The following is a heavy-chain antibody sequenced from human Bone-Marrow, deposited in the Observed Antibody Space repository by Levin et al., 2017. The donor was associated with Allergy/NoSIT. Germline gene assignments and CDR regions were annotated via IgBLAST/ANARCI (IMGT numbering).Heavy chain of an antibody. J-gene: IGHJ6*02. D-gene: IGHD3-10*01. Sequence: PSETLSLTCTVSGGSVSSYYWSWVRQTPGKGLEWIGYIHFSGSTHYNPSLQSRVTISADSSNNQFFLHLNSVTAADTAVYYCARGHRGFGFYYDGLDVWGQGTTVTV. CDR2: IHFSGST. V-gene: IGHV4-59*02. CDR1: GGSVSSYY. CDR3: ARGHRGFGFYYDGLDV.